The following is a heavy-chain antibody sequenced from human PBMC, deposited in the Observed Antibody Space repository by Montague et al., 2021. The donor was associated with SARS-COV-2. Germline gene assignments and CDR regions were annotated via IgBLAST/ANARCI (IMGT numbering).Heavy chain of an antibody. V-gene: IGHV3-30*04. Sequence: SLRLSCAASGFTFSSYAMHWVRQAPGKGLEWVAVISYDGSNKYYADSVKGRFTISRDNSKNTLYLQMNSLRAEDMAVYYCARAASQLPASWDRAYYYYGMDVWGQGTTVTVSS. J-gene: IGHJ6*02. CDR1: GFTFSSYA. CDR3: ARAASQLPASWDRAYYYYGMDV. D-gene: IGHD2-2*01. CDR2: ISYDGSNK.